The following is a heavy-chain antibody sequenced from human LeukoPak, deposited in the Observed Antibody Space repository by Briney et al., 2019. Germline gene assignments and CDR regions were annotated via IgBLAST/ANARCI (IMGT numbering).Heavy chain of an antibody. V-gene: IGHV3-7*01. D-gene: IGHD3-22*01. J-gene: IGHJ1*01. CDR3: VTSYESSGCD. CDR1: GFTFSNFW. CDR2: IKQDGSIQ. Sequence: GGSLRLSCAASGFTFSNFWMAWVRQAPGKGLEWVANIKQDGSIQYYGDSVKGRFTISRDNARNSLYLQMNSLRAEDTALYHCVTSYESSGCDWGQGTLVTVSS.